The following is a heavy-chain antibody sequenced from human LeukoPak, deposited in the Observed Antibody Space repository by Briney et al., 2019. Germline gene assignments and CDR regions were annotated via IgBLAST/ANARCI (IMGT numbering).Heavy chain of an antibody. J-gene: IGHJ4*02. CDR3: ASTGSGWYYFDY. V-gene: IGHV1-2*02. D-gene: IGHD6-19*01. CDR2: INPNSGGT. Sequence: ASLKLSCKASEYTFTGYYMHWVRQAPGQGIEWMGWINPNSGGTNYAQKFQGRVTMTRDTSISTAYMELSRLRSDDTAVYYCASTGSGWYYFDYWGQGTLVTVSS. CDR1: EYTFTGYY.